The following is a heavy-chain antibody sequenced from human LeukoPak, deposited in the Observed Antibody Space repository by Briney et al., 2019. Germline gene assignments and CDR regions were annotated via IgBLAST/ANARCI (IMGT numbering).Heavy chain of an antibody. CDR1: GGSISTNY. Sequence: SETLSLTCTVSGGSISTNYWSWMRQPAGKGLEWIGRIYPNGKRNYNPSLRSPVTMSMDTSKNEFSLRLNSVTAADTAVYFCARGRQGEGLDYWGQGALVTVSS. CDR2: IYPNGKR. D-gene: IGHD2-21*01. J-gene: IGHJ4*02. V-gene: IGHV4-4*07. CDR3: ARGRQGEGLDY.